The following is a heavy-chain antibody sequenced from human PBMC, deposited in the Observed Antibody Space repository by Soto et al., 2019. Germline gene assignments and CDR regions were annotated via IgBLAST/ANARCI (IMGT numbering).Heavy chain of an antibody. J-gene: IGHJ3*01. D-gene: IGHD3-10*01. CDR3: AKDGGVRAVMDAFDL. CDR1: GFTFSSYT. CDR2: ITISGGST. Sequence: EVQLLESGGGLVQPGGSLRLSCVASGFTFSSYTMSWVRQAPGKGLECVSAITISGGSTYSAESVKGRFTISRDNSKNTQNLQMNSLRAEDTAVYYCAKDGGVRAVMDAFDLWGQGTMVTVSS. V-gene: IGHV3-23*01.